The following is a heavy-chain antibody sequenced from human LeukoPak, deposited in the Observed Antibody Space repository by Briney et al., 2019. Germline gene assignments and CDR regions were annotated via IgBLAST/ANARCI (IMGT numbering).Heavy chain of an antibody. CDR1: GFTFSSYA. CDR3: AKDRLGGPYFFHY. D-gene: IGHD3-16*01. V-gene: IGHV3-23*01. Sequence: GGSLRLSCASSGFTFSSYAMSWVRQAPGKGLEWVSTIGGTGVRTYYADSVKGRFTISRDNSKNTLYLQINSLRAEDAAVYFCAKDRLGGPYFFHYWGQGTLVTVSS. J-gene: IGHJ4*02. CDR2: IGGTGVRT.